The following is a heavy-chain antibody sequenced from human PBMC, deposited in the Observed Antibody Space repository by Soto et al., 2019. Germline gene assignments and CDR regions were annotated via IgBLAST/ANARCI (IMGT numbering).Heavy chain of an antibody. CDR2: IWYDGSNK. Sequence: QVQLVESGGGVVQPGRSLRLSCAASGFTFSSYGMHWVRQAPGKVLEWVAVIWYDGSNKYYADSVKGRFTISRDNSKNTLYLQMNSLRAEDTDVYYGASDNSYYYYGMDVWGQGTTVTVSS. CDR1: GFTFSSYG. V-gene: IGHV3-33*01. D-gene: IGHD1-26*01. J-gene: IGHJ6*02. CDR3: ASDNSYYYYGMDV.